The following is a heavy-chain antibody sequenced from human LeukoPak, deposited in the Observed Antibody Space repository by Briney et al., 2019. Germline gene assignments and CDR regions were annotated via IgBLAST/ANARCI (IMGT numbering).Heavy chain of an antibody. J-gene: IGHJ1*01. D-gene: IGHD3-10*01. Sequence: GGSLRLSCAVSGFTISTYAMSWVRQAPGKGLEWVSAISGSGGSTYYADSVKGRFTISRDNSKNTLYLQMNSLRAEDTAVYYCAMKTAVRGVIIPAEYFQHWGQGTLVTVSS. CDR1: GFTISTYA. CDR3: AMKTAVRGVIIPAEYFQH. CDR2: ISGSGGST. V-gene: IGHV3-23*01.